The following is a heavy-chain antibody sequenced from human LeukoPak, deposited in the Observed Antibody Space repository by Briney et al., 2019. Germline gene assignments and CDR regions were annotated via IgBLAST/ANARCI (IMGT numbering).Heavy chain of an antibody. Sequence: GGSLRLSCAVSGFAFGSEAMSWVRQSPARGLEWVASISPGGGTTYYADYVKGRFTISRDNSKNSLFVQMNSLRAEDTALYYCAKAGDSSGNYYYYGMDVWGQGTTVTVSS. CDR2: ISPGGGTT. V-gene: IGHV3-23*01. J-gene: IGHJ6*02. D-gene: IGHD6-19*01. CDR3: AKAGDSSGNYYYYGMDV. CDR1: GFAFGSEA.